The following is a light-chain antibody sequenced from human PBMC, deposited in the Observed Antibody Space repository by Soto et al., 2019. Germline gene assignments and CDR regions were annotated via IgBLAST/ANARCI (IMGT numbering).Light chain of an antibody. CDR3: QQTYSTPWT. J-gene: IGKJ1*01. CDR1: LSISSN. CDR2: GAS. Sequence: DLQMTQSPSSLSASVGDRVTITCRASLSISSNLNWFQQKPGKAPKLLIYGASSLQSGVPPRFSGSGSGTDFTLTISSLQPEDFATYYCQQTYSTPWTFGQGTKVEIK. V-gene: IGKV1-39*01.